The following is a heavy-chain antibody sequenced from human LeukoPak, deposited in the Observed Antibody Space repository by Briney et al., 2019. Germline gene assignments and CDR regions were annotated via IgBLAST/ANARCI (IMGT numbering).Heavy chain of an antibody. CDR3: AREAAARPTPFDY. CDR1: GGSISSGSYH. D-gene: IGHD6-13*01. J-gene: IGHJ4*02. V-gene: IGHV4-61*02. CDR2: IYTSGST. Sequence: PSETLSLTCTVSGGSISSGSYHWSWIRQPAGKGLEWIGRIYTSGSTNYNPSLKSRVTISVDTSKNQFSLKLSSVTAADTAVYYCAREAAARPTPFDYWGQGTLVTVSS.